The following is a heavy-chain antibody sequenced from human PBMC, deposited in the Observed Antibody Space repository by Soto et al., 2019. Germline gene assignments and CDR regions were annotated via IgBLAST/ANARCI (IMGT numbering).Heavy chain of an antibody. CDR3: TRLISAAQDY. CDR1: GFVFKDSS. CDR2: IRDRAYNYAT. J-gene: IGHJ4*02. V-gene: IGHV3-73*01. D-gene: IGHD3-10*01. Sequence: EVLLVESGGGLVQPGGSLKLSCAASGFVFKDSSIHWVRQASGKGLEWVGRIRDRAYNYATAYAASVKGRFTISRDDSSNTAYLLMNSLKTEDTAIYYCTRLISAAQDYWGQRTLVTVSS.